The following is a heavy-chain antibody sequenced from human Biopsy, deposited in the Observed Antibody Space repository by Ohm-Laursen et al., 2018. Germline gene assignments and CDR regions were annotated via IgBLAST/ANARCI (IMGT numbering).Heavy chain of an antibody. Sequence: ASVKVSCKVSGYSFSTYDVNWVRQARGQGLEWMGWMIPSSGKTGYAQRFQGRVTLTMNTSISTAYMELSGLRSEDTAVYFCARGYSRRVSIFEASIYWFDTWGQGTLVTVSS. D-gene: IGHD6-6*01. CDR2: MIPSSGKT. J-gene: IGHJ5*02. V-gene: IGHV1-8*01. CDR1: GYSFSTYD. CDR3: ARGYSRRVSIFEASIYWFDT.